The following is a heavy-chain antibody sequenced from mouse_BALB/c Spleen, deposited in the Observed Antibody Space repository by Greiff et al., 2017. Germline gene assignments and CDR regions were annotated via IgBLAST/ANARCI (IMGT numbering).Heavy chain of an antibody. CDR2: ISSGGSYT. V-gene: IGHV5-6*01. CDR1: GFTFSSYG. Sequence: EVQVVESGGDLVKPGGSLKLSCAASGFTFSSYGMSWVRQTPDKRLEWVATISSGGSYTYYPDSVKGRFTISRDNAKNTLYLQMSSLKSEDTAMYYCARESTSYYFDYWGQGTTLTVSS. CDR3: ARESTSYYFDY. D-gene: IGHD4-1*02. J-gene: IGHJ2*01.